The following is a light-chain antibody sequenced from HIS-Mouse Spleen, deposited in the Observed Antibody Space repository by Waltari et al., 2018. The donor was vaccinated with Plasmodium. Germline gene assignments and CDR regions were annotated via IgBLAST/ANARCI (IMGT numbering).Light chain of an antibody. CDR2: DAS. V-gene: IGKV1-33*01. J-gene: IGKJ3*01. Sequence: DIQMTQSPSSLSASVGDRVTITCQASQDISNYLNWYQQKPGKAPKLLIYDASNLETGVPSRFSGSGSGTDFTFTISSLQPEDIATYCCQQYDNLPPLFTFGPGTKVDIK. CDR1: QDISNY. CDR3: QQYDNLPPLFT.